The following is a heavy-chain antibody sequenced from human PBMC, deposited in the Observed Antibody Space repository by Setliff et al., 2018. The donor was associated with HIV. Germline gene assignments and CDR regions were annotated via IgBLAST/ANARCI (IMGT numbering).Heavy chain of an antibody. CDR2: IYYDGRT. Sequence: PSETLSLTCTVSGGSIRTGTYYWGWIRQPPGKGLEWIGNIYYDGRTFYKPSLESRLTISVDTSKNQFSLRLNSVTAADTAVYFCARGGAVSADFDSWGQGTLVTVSS. CDR1: GGSIRTGTYY. CDR3: ARGGAVSADFDS. V-gene: IGHV4-39*07. J-gene: IGHJ4*02. D-gene: IGHD3-16*01.